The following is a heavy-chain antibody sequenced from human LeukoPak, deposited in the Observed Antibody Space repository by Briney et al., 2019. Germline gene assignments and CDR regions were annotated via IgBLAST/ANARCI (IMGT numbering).Heavy chain of an antibody. CDR3: AKVTSGVTIFGVVEYYYYYGMDV. D-gene: IGHD3-3*01. J-gene: IGHJ6*02. CDR2: TVGGGDGT. V-gene: IGHV3-23*01. Sequence: GGSLRLSCAASGFTFSSTSMSWVRQAPGKGLEWVAVTVGGGDGTYYADSVKGRFTISRDNSNNTLYLQMNSLRAEDTVVYYCAKVTSGVTIFGVVEYYYYYGMDVWGQGTTVTVSS. CDR1: GFTFSSTS.